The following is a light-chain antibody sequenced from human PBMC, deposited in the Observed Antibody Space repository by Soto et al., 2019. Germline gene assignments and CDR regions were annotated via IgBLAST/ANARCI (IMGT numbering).Light chain of an antibody. J-gene: IGLJ1*01. CDR2: LNSDGSH. V-gene: IGLV4-69*01. Sequence: QPVLTQSPSASASLGASVKLTCTLSSGHSSYAIAWHQQQPEKVPRYLMKLNSDGSHSKGDGIPDRFSGSSSGAERYLTISSLQSEDEADYYCQTWGTGIHVFGTGTTLTVL. CDR3: QTWGTGIHV. CDR1: SGHSSYA.